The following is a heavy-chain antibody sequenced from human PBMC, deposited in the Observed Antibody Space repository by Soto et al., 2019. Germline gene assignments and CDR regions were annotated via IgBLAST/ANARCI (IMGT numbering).Heavy chain of an antibody. Sequence: PSETLSLTCAVSGGSISSGGYSWSWIRQPPGKGLEWIGYIYHSGSTYYNPSLKSRVTISVDTSISTAYMELSRLRSDDTAVYYCARDMEGAFDYWGQGTLVTVSS. D-gene: IGHD1-26*01. CDR3: ARDMEGAFDY. CDR2: IYHSGST. CDR1: GGSISSGGYS. V-gene: IGHV4-30-2*01. J-gene: IGHJ4*02.